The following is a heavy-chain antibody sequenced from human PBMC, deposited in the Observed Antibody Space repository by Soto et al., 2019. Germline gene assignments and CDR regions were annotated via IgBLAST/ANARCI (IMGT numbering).Heavy chain of an antibody. D-gene: IGHD3-10*01. CDR2: INHSGST. V-gene: IGHV4-34*01. J-gene: IGHJ5*02. Sequence: SETLSLTCAVYGGSFSGYYWSWIRQPPGKGLEWIGEINHSGSTNYNPSLKSRVTISVDTSKNQFSLKLSSVTAADTAVYYCASASYGSGPNWFDPWGQGTLVTASS. CDR1: GGSFSGYY. CDR3: ASASYGSGPNWFDP.